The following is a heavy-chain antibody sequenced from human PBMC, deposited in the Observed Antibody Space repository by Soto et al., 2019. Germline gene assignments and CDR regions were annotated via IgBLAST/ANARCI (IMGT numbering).Heavy chain of an antibody. CDR1: GYTFTSYG. CDR2: ISAYNGNT. D-gene: IGHD2-2*02. J-gene: IGHJ5*02. CDR3: ARGGYCSSTSCYIGSWFDP. V-gene: IGHV1-18*01. Sequence: QVQLVQSGAEVKKPGASVKVSCKASGYTFTSYGISWVRQAPGQGLEWMGWISAYNGNTNYAQKLKGRVTMTTDTSTSTAYMELRSLRSDDTAVYYCARGGYCSSTSCYIGSWFDPWGQGTLVTVSS.